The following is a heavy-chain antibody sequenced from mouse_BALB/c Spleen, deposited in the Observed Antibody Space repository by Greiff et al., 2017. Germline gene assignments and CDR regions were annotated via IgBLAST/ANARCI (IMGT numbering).Heavy chain of an antibody. Sequence: EVQLQQSGPELVKPGASVKIPCKASGYTFTDYNMDWVKQSHGKSLEWIGDINPNNGGTIYNQKFKGKATLTVDKSSSTAYMELRSLTSEDTAVYYCARSDYERYAMDYWGQGTSVTVSS. CDR3: ARSDYERYAMDY. D-gene: IGHD2-4*01. CDR1: GYTFTDYN. V-gene: IGHV1-18*01. CDR2: INPNNGGT. J-gene: IGHJ4*01.